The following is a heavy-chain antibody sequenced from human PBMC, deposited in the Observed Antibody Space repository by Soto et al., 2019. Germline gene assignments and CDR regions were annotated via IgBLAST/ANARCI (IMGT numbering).Heavy chain of an antibody. CDR3: ARLVVVAATYYMDV. CDR2: MNPNSGNT. CDR1: GYTFTSYD. J-gene: IGHJ6*03. Sequence: ASVKVSCKASGYTFTSYDINWVRQATGQGLEWMGWMNPNSGNTGYAQKFQGRVTMTRNTSISTAYMELSSLRSEDTAVYYCARLVVVAATYYMDVWGKGTTVTVSS. D-gene: IGHD2-15*01. V-gene: IGHV1-8*01.